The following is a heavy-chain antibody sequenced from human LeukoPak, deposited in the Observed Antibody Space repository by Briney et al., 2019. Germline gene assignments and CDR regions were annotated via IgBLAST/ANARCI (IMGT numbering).Heavy chain of an antibody. J-gene: IGHJ6*03. CDR1: GCTFTGYY. Sequence: ASVKVSCKASGCTFTGYYMHWVRQAPGQGLEWMGRINPNSGGTNYAQKFQGRVTMTRDTSISTAYMELSRLRSDDTAVYHCAREADRGRSPYYYYYMDVWGKGTTVTVSS. D-gene: IGHD6-19*01. CDR3: AREADRGRSPYYYYYMDV. CDR2: INPNSGGT. V-gene: IGHV1-2*06.